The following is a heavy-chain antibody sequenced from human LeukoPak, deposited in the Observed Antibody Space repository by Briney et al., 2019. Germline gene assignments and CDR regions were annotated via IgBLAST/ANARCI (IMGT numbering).Heavy chain of an antibody. CDR3: ARDRGLPDAFDI. CDR2: ISGSGGDT. CDR1: GFTFGTYS. D-gene: IGHD4-11*01. Sequence: PGGSLRLSCAASGFTFGTYSMNWVRQAPGKGLEWVSAISGSGGDTYYAVSVKGRFTISRDNSKNTLYLQMNSLRAEDTAVYYCARDRGLPDAFDIWGQGTMVTVSS. J-gene: IGHJ3*02. V-gene: IGHV3-23*01.